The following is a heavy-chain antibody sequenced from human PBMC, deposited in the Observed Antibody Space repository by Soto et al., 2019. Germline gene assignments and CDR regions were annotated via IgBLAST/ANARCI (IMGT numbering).Heavy chain of an antibody. V-gene: IGHV4-4*02. J-gene: IGHJ5*02. CDR3: ARAYYDTSGYSLDP. CDR1: GGSISSSNW. Sequence: SETLSLTCAVSGGSISSSNWLSWVRQPPGKGLEWIGYIYYSGSTNYNPSLKSRVIISVDTSKNQFSLRLSSVTAADTAVYYCARAYYDTSGYSLDPWGQGILVTVSS. CDR2: IYYSGST. D-gene: IGHD3-22*01.